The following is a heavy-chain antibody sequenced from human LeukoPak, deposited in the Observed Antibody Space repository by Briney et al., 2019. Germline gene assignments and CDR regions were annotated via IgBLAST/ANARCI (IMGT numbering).Heavy chain of an antibody. Sequence: GGSLRLSCAASGFTFSSYAMSWVRQAPGKGLEWVAVISYDGSNKYYADSVKGRFTISRDNSKNTLYLQMNSLRAEDTAVYYCARGAAGPPVNWGQGTLVTVSS. V-gene: IGHV3-30-3*01. J-gene: IGHJ4*02. CDR2: ISYDGSNK. CDR3: ARGAAGPPVN. D-gene: IGHD6-13*01. CDR1: GFTFSSYA.